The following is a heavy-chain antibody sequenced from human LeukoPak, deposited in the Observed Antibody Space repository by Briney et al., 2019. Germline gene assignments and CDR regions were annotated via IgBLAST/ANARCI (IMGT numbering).Heavy chain of an antibody. CDR2: IYPGDSDT. V-gene: IGHV5-51*01. D-gene: IGHD3-22*01. CDR1: GYSFTTYW. Sequence: GESLKISCKGSGYSFTTYWIGWVRQMPGKGLEWMGIIYPGDSDTRYSPSFQGQVTISADKSISTAYLQWSSLKASDTAMYYCATETFYYDSSGYGDAYDIWGQGTMVTVPS. CDR3: ATETFYYDSSGYGDAYDI. J-gene: IGHJ3*02.